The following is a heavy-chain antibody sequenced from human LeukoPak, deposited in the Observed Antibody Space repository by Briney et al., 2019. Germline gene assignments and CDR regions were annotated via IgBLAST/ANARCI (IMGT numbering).Heavy chain of an antibody. J-gene: IGHJ4*02. CDR2: VYHSEST. Sequence: SETLSLTCAVSGGSINSGGYSWSWIRQPPGKGLEWIGYVYHSESTSYNPSLKSRVTISVDRSKNQFSLKLTSVTAADTAVYYCARGVKYYFGSGSYAVFDYWGQGTLVSVSS. D-gene: IGHD3-10*01. CDR3: ARGVKYYFGSGSYAVFDY. V-gene: IGHV4-30-2*01. CDR1: GGSINSGGYS.